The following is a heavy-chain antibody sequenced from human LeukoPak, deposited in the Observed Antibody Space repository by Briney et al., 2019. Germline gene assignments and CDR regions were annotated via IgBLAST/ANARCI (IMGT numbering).Heavy chain of an antibody. CDR1: GGSISSSNW. Sequence: SETLSLTCAVSGGSISSSNWWGWIRQPPGKGLEWIGSISYSGNTYYKPSLKSRVTVSVDTSKKQFSLKLSSVTAADTAVYFCARIPIVIVPAYFDSWGQGTLVTVSS. V-gene: IGHV4-39*01. CDR2: ISYSGNT. D-gene: IGHD2-2*01. J-gene: IGHJ4*02. CDR3: ARIPIVIVPAYFDS.